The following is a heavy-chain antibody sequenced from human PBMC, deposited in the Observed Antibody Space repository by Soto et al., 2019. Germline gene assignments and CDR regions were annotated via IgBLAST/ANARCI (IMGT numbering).Heavy chain of an antibody. CDR3: ARLLRHNYYGMDV. V-gene: IGHV4-39*01. CDR1: GGSISSSSYY. J-gene: IGHJ6*02. CDR2: IYYSGST. Sequence: QLQLQESGPGLVKPSETLSLTCTVSGGSISSSSYYWGWIRQPPGKGLEWIGSIYYSGSTYYNPSLKSRVTISVDTSKYQFSLKLRSVTAADTAVYYCARLLRHNYYGMDVWGQGTTVTVSS. D-gene: IGHD5-12*01.